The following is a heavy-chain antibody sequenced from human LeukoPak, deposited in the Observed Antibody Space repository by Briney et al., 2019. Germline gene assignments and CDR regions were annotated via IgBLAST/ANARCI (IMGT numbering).Heavy chain of an antibody. J-gene: IGHJ4*02. V-gene: IGHV3-66*01. D-gene: IGHD3-10*01. CDR1: GFTVSSNY. CDR3: ARGSPDYYGSGSYYDY. Sequence: GGSLRLSCTASGFTVSSNYMTWVRQAPGKGLECVSVIHSGGATYYADSVKGRFTISRDNSKNTLYLQMNSLRAEDTAVYYCARGSPDYYGSGSYYDYWGQGTLVTVSS. CDR2: IHSGGAT.